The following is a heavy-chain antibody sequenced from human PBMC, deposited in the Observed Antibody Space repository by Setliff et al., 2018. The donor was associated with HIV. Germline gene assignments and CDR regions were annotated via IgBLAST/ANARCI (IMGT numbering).Heavy chain of an antibody. D-gene: IGHD3-9*01. J-gene: IGHJ4*02. V-gene: IGHV5-51*01. CDR1: GYSFTSYW. CDR2: ISPDDSDS. CDR3: ASGRKKNYDLFTGYYRILGVDFDY. Sequence: GESLKISCKGSGYSFTSYWIGWVRQMPGKGLEWMGIISPDDSDSRYSPSFQGQVTISADKSISTAYLQWSSLKASDTAMYYCASGRKKNYDLFTGYYRILGVDFDYWGKGTLVTVSS.